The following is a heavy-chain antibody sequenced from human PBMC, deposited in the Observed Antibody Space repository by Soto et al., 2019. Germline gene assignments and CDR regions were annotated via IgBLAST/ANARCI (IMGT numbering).Heavy chain of an antibody. CDR3: ARPFQRGRLAELSLYFVY. D-gene: IGHD3-16*02. J-gene: IGHJ4*02. Sequence: AGGSLRLSCAASGFTFSSYAMHWVRQAPGKGLEWVAVISYDGSNKYYADSVTGRFTISRDNSKNTLYLQMNSLRAEDTAVYYCARPFQRGRLAELSLYFVYWGQGTLVTVSS. CDR1: GFTFSSYA. CDR2: ISYDGSNK. V-gene: IGHV3-30-3*01.